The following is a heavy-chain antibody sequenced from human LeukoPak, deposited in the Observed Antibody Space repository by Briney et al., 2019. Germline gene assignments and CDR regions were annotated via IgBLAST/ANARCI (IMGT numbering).Heavy chain of an antibody. J-gene: IGHJ6*03. CDR2: IIPIFSTA. Sequence: SVKVSCKASGGTFSSYAISWVRQAAGQGLEWMGGIIPIFSTANYAQKFQGRVTITADESTSTAYMELSSLRSEDTAVYYCARSFGGGVGYYYYMDVWGKGTTVTVSS. V-gene: IGHV1-69*13. D-gene: IGHD2-21*01. CDR1: GGTFSSYA. CDR3: ARSFGGGVGYYYYMDV.